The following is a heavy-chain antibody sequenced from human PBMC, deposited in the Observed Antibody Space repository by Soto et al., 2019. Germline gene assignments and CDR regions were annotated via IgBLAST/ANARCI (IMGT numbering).Heavy chain of an antibody. CDR2: ISGSGGNS. CDR1: GFTFSSCA. D-gene: IGHD6-19*01. CDR3: AKSPYSSGRYLGDY. Sequence: EVQVLESGGGSVQPGGSLRLSCAASGFTFSSCAMSWVRQAPGKGLEWVSGISGSGGNSYYADSVRGRFTISRDNSNNTLDLQMKSLRAEDTAVYYCAKSPYSSGRYLGDYWGQGTLVTVSS. J-gene: IGHJ4*02. V-gene: IGHV3-23*01.